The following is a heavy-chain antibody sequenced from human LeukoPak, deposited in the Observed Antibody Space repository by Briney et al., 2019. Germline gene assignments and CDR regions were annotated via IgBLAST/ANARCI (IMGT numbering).Heavy chain of an antibody. CDR3: AKEWYTSGKYYFDF. CDR1: GFTFSSYV. Sequence: PGGSLRLSCAASGFTFSSYVMSWVRQAPEKGLERVSAISASGGSTFYADSVKGRFTISRDNSKNMLYLQMNSLRAEDTAIYYCAKEWYTSGKYYFDFWGQGTLVTVSS. J-gene: IGHJ4*02. V-gene: IGHV3-23*01. CDR2: ISASGGST. D-gene: IGHD6-19*01.